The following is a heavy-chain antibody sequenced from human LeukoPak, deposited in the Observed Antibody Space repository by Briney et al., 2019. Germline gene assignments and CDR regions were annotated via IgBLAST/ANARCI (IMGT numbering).Heavy chain of an antibody. Sequence: GASVKVSCKASGYTFTSYDINWVRQATGQGLEWMGWMNPNSGNTGYAQKFQGRVTMTRNTSISTAYMEPSSLRSEDTAVYYCALDYDILTGTDYWGQGTLVTVSS. CDR1: GYTFTSYD. D-gene: IGHD3-9*01. CDR3: ALDYDILTGTDY. J-gene: IGHJ4*02. CDR2: MNPNSGNT. V-gene: IGHV1-8*01.